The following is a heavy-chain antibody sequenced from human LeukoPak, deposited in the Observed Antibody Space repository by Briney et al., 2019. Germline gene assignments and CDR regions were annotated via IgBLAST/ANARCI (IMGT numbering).Heavy chain of an antibody. J-gene: IGHJ4*02. V-gene: IGHV4-38-2*01. CDR2: IYHSGST. CDR1: GYSISSGYY. Sequence: SETLSLTCAVSGYSISSGYYWGWIRQPPGKGLEWIGSIYHSGSTYYNPSLKSRVTISVDTSKNQFSLKLSSVTAADTAVYYCARLRVSDYGSIQFDYWGQGTLVTVSS. CDR3: ARLRVSDYGSIQFDY. D-gene: IGHD4-17*01.